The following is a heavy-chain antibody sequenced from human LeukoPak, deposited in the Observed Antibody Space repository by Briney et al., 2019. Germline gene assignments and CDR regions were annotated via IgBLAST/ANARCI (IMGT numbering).Heavy chain of an antibody. CDR1: GFTFSDYY. D-gene: IGHD2-15*01. CDR3: ARGRDTVV. CDR2: ISGSGPDI. V-gene: IGHV3-11*01. Sequence: PGGSLRLSCAASGFTFSDYYMSWIRQVPGRGLECVSYISGSGPDIFYADSVKGRFTISRDNAENSLYLQMSSLRAEDAAVYYCARGRDTVVWGQGPLVTVSS. J-gene: IGHJ4*02.